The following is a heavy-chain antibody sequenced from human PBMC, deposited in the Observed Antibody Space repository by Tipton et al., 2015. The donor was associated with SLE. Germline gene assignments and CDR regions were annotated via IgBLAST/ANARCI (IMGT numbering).Heavy chain of an antibody. Sequence: SLRLSCAASGFTSSDYYMSWIRQAPGKGLEWISYISSGGTIIYYADSVKGRFTISRDNAKNSLSLQMNSLRADDTAVYYCARDSGYYDSSEYYYSDHWGQGTLVTVSS. CDR3: ARDSGYYDSSEYYYSDH. D-gene: IGHD3-22*01. CDR1: GFTSSDYY. V-gene: IGHV3-11*01. J-gene: IGHJ4*02. CDR2: ISSGGTII.